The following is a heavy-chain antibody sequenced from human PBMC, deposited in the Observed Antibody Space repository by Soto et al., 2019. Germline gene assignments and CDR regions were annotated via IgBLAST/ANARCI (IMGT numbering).Heavy chain of an antibody. J-gene: IGHJ5*02. CDR3: ARVYVPYRSSWYWFDP. CDR2: MNPNSGNT. V-gene: IGHV1-8*02. Sequence: ASVKVSCKASGYTFTSYDINWVRQATGQGLEWMGWMNPNSGNTGYAQKFQGRVTMTRNTSISTAYMELSSLRSEDTAVYYCARVYVPYRSSWYWFDPWGQGTLVTVS. D-gene: IGHD6-13*01. CDR1: GYTFTSYD.